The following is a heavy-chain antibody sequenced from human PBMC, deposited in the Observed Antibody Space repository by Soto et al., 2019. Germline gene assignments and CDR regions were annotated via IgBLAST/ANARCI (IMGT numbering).Heavy chain of an antibody. J-gene: IGHJ5*02. CDR1: GGSISSYL. Sequence: SETLSLTCTVSGGSISSYLWSWIRQPPGKGLEWIGYIYYSGSTNYNPSLKSRVTISVDTSKNQFSLKLSSVTAADTAVYYCARLHCSGGSCYSNWFDPWGQGTLVTVS. CDR2: IYYSGST. V-gene: IGHV4-59*01. D-gene: IGHD2-15*01. CDR3: ARLHCSGGSCYSNWFDP.